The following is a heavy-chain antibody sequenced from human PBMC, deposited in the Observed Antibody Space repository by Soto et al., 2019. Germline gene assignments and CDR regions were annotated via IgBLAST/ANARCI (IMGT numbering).Heavy chain of an antibody. CDR3: ARGPHDYGDYGYMDV. D-gene: IGHD4-17*01. V-gene: IGHV3-33*01. Sequence: GGSLRLSCAASGFTFSSYGMHWVRQAPGKGLEWVAVIWYDGSNKYYADSVKGRFTISRDNSKNTLYLQMNSLRAEDTAVYYCARGPHDYGDYGYMDVWGKGTTVTVSS. CDR1: GFTFSSYG. J-gene: IGHJ6*03. CDR2: IWYDGSNK.